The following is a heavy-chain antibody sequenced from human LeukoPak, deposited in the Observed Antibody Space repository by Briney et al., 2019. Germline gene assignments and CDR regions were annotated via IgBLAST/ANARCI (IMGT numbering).Heavy chain of an antibody. D-gene: IGHD3-3*01. CDR3: ARVPEIPEQTYYDFWSGYYRYGMDV. V-gene: IGHV3-21*01. CDR1: GFTFSSYA. Sequence: PGGSLRLSCAASGFTFSSYAMSWVRQAPGKGLEWVSAISGSGGSYIYYADSVKGRFTISRDNAKNSLYLQMNSLRAEDTAVYYCARVPEIPEQTYYDFWSGYYRYGMDVWGQGTTVTVSS. J-gene: IGHJ6*02. CDR2: ISGSGGSYI.